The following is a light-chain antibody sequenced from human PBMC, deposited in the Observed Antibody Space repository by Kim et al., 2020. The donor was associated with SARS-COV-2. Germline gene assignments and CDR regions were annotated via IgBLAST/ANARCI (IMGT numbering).Light chain of an antibody. Sequence: ASIGDRVTITCLASQDISSWLAWYQQKPGKAPKLLIYAAFNLQSGVPSRFSGGRSGTDFTLTINSLQSEDFATYYCQQTNNFPLTFGGGTKVDIK. CDR1: QDISSW. CDR2: AAF. V-gene: IGKV1-12*01. CDR3: QQTNNFPLT. J-gene: IGKJ4*01.